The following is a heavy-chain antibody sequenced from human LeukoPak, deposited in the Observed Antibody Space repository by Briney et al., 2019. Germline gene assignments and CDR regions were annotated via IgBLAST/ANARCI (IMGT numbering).Heavy chain of an antibody. J-gene: IGHJ4*02. V-gene: IGHV5-51*01. CDR3: ARGAPSGSGNYLDF. CDR1: GYTFTNYW. D-gene: IGHD3-10*01. CDR2: IYPRDSDT. Sequence: GESLKISCRGSGYTFTNYWIGWVRQMPGKGLEWMGLIYPRDSDTRYSPSFQGQVTISADKSISTAFLQWSSLKASDTAMYHCARGAPSGSGNYLDFWGQGTLVNVSS.